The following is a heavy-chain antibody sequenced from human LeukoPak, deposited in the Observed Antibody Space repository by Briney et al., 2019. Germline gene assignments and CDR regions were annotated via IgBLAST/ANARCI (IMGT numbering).Heavy chain of an antibody. D-gene: IGHD6-13*01. Sequence: SETLSLTCSVSGGSISSTNYYWGWIRQPPGKGLEWIGSIYYSGSTNYNPSLKSRVTISVDKSKNQFSLKLSSVTAADTAVYYCARVAAAAVMGDYFDYWGQGTLVTVSS. CDR2: IYYSGST. CDR1: GGSISSTNYY. CDR3: ARVAAAAVMGDYFDY. V-gene: IGHV4-39*07. J-gene: IGHJ4*02.